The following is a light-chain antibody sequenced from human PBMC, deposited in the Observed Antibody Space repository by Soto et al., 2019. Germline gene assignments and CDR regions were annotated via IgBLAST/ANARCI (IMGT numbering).Light chain of an antibody. V-gene: IGLV2-8*01. J-gene: IGLJ3*02. Sequence: QSALTQPPSASGSLGQSATISCTGTSSDVGGYNYVSWYQQHPGKAPKVLVYEVSKRPSGVPDRFSGSKSGNTASLTVSGLPAEEEVDYYCCSYAGNNNWVFGGGTKVTVL. CDR3: CSYAGNNNWV. CDR2: EVS. CDR1: SSDVGGYNY.